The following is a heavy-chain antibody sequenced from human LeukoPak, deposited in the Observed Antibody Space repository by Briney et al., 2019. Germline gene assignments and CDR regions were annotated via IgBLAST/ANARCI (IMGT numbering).Heavy chain of an antibody. D-gene: IGHD3-10*01. CDR1: GFTFSSYE. V-gene: IGHV3-48*03. CDR2: ISSSGSTM. Sequence: GGSLRLSCAASGFTFSSYEMNWVRQAPGKGLEWVSYISSSGSTMYYADSVKGRFTISRDNARNSLYLQMNSLRAEDTAVYYCARDLRRGITMVRGVRSYGAWDIWGQGTMVTVSS. J-gene: IGHJ3*02. CDR3: ARDLRRGITMVRGVRSYGAWDI.